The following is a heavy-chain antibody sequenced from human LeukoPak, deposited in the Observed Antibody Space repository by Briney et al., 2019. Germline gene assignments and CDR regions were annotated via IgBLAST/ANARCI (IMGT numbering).Heavy chain of an antibody. J-gene: IGHJ4*02. CDR1: GFTFSGSA. CDR3: TRWDCLTTGCYPFDY. Sequence: PGGSLRLSCAASGFTFSGSAIHWVRQASGKGLEWVGRIRDKANSYATAYIASVKGRFTISRDDSKNTAYLQMSSLKTEDTAVYYCTRWDCLTTGCYPFDYGGEGPLVPVPS. V-gene: IGHV3-73*01. CDR2: IRDKANSYAT. D-gene: IGHD2-15*01.